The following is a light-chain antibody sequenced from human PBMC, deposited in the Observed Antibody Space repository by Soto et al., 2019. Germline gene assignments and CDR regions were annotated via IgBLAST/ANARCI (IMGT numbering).Light chain of an antibody. CDR3: QKYNIAPRT. J-gene: IGKJ1*01. CDR1: QGISNY. V-gene: IGKV1-27*01. CDR2: AAS. Sequence: DIQMTQSPSSLSASVGDRVTITCRSSQGISNYLAWYQQKPGKVPKLLIYAASTLQSGVPSRFSGSGSGTDFTLTISSLQPEDVSTYYCQKYNIAPRTFGQGPKVEIK.